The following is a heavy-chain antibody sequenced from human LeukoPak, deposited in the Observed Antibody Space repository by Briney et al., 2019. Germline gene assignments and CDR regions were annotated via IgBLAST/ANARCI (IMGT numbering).Heavy chain of an antibody. CDR3: ARDRCSSTSCYAPVNWFDP. CDR2: INPKSGGA. Sequence: ASVKVSCKASGYTFTGYYIHWVRQAPGQGLEWMGWINPKSGGANYAQKFQGRVTMTRDTSISTAYMELSRLRSDDTAVYYCARDRCSSTSCYAPVNWFDPWGQGTLVTVSS. CDR1: GYTFTGYY. J-gene: IGHJ5*02. V-gene: IGHV1-2*02. D-gene: IGHD2-2*01.